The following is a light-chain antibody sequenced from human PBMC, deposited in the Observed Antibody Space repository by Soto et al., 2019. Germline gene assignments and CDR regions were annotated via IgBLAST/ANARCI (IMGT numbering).Light chain of an antibody. J-gene: IGLJ3*02. CDR3: SSYTSTMTLV. V-gene: IGLV2-14*01. Sequence: QPVLTQPASVSGSPGQSITISCTGTSSDVGGYNYVSWYQQQPGKAPKLMIYDVSYRPSGVSNRFSGSKSGNTASLTISGLQAEDEADYYCSSYTSTMTLVFGGGTKVTVL. CDR1: SSDVGGYNY. CDR2: DVS.